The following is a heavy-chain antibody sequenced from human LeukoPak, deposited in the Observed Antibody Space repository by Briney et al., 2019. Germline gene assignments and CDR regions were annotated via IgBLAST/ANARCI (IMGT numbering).Heavy chain of an antibody. CDR3: ARPRVRWELLASFDY. J-gene: IGHJ4*02. D-gene: IGHD1-26*01. CDR1: GFTFSTYW. CDR2: IKQDGSEK. Sequence: GGSLRLSCAGSGFTFSTYWMSWVRQAPGKGLEWVANIKQDGSEKYYVDTVKGRFTISRDNAKNSLYLQMNSLRVEDTAVYYCARPRVRWELLASFDYWGRGTLVTVSS. V-gene: IGHV3-7*03.